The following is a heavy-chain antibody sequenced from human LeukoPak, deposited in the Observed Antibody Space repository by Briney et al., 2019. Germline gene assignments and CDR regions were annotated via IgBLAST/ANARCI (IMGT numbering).Heavy chain of an antibody. J-gene: IGHJ5*02. CDR1: GYTLISYG. D-gene: IGHD6-6*01. CDR3: ARDHSSSSGWFDP. Sequence: GASVKVSCKASGYTLISYGISWLRQAPGQGLEWMGWISSSSGKTNSAQKFQGRVTMTTDTSTSTAYMELRSLRFDDTALYYCARDHSSSSGWFDPWGQGTLVTVSS. V-gene: IGHV1-18*01. CDR2: ISSSSGKT.